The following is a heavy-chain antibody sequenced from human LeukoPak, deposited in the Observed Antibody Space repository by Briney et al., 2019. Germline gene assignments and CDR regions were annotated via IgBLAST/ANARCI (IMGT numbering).Heavy chain of an antibody. D-gene: IGHD1-26*01. J-gene: IGHJ4*02. CDR2: ISSSGSTI. Sequence: GGSLRLSCAASGFTFSAYYMSWLRHAPGKGLGWVSYISSSGSTIYFADSVEGRFTISRENAKHSRYLQINSLRAEDTAVYYCARVPAYGINYFDYWGQGTLVTVSS. V-gene: IGHV3-11*01. CDR1: GFTFSAYY. CDR3: ARVPAYGINYFDY.